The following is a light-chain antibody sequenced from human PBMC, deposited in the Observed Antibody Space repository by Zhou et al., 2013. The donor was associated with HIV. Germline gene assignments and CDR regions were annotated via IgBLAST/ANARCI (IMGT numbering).Light chain of an antibody. CDR3: QQYRSYLT. J-gene: IGKJ1*01. V-gene: IGKV1-5*03. Sequence: DIQMTQSPSSLSASVGDRVTITCQASQDISNYLNWYQQKAGEAPKLLIYKASSLESGVPSRFSGSGSGTEFTLTIISLQPDDFATYYCQQYRSYLTFGQGTKVEIK. CDR2: KAS. CDR1: QDISNY.